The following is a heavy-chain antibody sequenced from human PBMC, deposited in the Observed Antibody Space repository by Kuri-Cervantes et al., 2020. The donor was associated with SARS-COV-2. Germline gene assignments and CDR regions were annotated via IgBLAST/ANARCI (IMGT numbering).Heavy chain of an antibody. CDR3: ARLGDILTGYSVYFDY. D-gene: IGHD3-9*01. J-gene: IGHJ4*02. V-gene: IGHV4-38-2*01. Sequence: SQTLSLTCAVSGYSISSGYYWGWIRQPPGKGLEWIGGIYHSGSTYYNPSLKSRVTISVDTSKNQFSLKLSSVTAADTAVYYCARLGDILTGYSVYFDYWGQGTLVTVSS. CDR2: IYHSGST. CDR1: GYSISSGYY.